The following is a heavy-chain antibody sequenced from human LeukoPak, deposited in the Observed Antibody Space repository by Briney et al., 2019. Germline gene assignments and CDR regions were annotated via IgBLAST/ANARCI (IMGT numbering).Heavy chain of an antibody. V-gene: IGHV4-4*07. J-gene: IGHJ4*02. D-gene: IGHD6-19*01. CDR1: GGSISSYY. CDR2: IYTSGST. CDR3: ARDRYIQYSSGWYSFDY. Sequence: SETLSLTCTVSGGSISSYYWSWIRQPAGKGLEWIGRIYTSGSTNYNPSLKSRATMSVDTSKNQFSLKLSSVTAADTAVYYCARDRYIQYSSGWYSFDYWGQGTLVTVSS.